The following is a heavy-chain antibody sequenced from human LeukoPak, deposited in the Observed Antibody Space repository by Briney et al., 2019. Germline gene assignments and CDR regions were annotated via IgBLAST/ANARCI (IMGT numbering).Heavy chain of an antibody. CDR3: AREGYCSSTSCHDAFDI. J-gene: IGHJ3*02. CDR1: GFTFSSYG. D-gene: IGHD2-2*01. Sequence: GGSLRLSCAASGFTFSSYGMHWVRQAPGKGLEWVAFIRYDGSNKYYADSVKGRFTISRDNAKNSLYLQMNSLRAEDTTVYYCAREGYCSSTSCHDAFDIWGQGTMVTVSS. V-gene: IGHV3-30*02. CDR2: IRYDGSNK.